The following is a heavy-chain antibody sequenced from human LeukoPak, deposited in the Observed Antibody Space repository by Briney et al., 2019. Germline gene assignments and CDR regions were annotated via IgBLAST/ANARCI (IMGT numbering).Heavy chain of an antibody. CDR3: ARDLLYSSGPNWFDP. Sequence: RPSETLSLTCAVSGYSISSGYYWGWIRQPPGKGLEWIGSIYHSGSTYYNPSLKSRVTISVDTSKNQVSLKVNSVTAADTAVYYCARDLLYSSGPNWFDPWGQGTLVTVSS. CDR2: IYHSGST. D-gene: IGHD6-19*01. CDR1: GYSISSGYY. V-gene: IGHV4-38-2*02. J-gene: IGHJ5*02.